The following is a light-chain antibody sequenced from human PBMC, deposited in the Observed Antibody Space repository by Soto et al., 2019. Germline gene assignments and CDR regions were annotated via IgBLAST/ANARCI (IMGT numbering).Light chain of an antibody. CDR3: GTWDSSLSDGGVYV. Sequence: QSVLTQPPSVSAAPGQKVTISCSGSSSNIGNNYVSWYQQLPGTAPKLLIYENNKRPSGIPDRFSGSKSGTSATLGITGLQTGDEADYYCGTWDSSLSDGGVYVFGTGTKVTVL. V-gene: IGLV1-51*02. J-gene: IGLJ1*01. CDR2: ENN. CDR1: SSNIGNNY.